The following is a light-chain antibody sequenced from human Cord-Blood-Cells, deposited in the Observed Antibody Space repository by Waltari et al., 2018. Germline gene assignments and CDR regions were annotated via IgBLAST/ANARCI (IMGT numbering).Light chain of an antibody. CDR3: QSYDSSLSVV. J-gene: IGLJ2*01. V-gene: IGLV1-40*01. CDR1: SSNIGAGYD. Sequence: QSVLTQPPSVSGAPGQRVTIPRPGSSSNIGAGYDVHWYQHLPGTAPKHLIYGNSNRPSGVPDRFSGSKSGTSASLAITGLQAEDEADYYCQSYDSSLSVVFGGGTKLTVL. CDR2: GNS.